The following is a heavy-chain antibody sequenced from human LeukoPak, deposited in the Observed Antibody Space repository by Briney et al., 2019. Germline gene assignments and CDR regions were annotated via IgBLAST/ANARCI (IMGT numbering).Heavy chain of an antibody. V-gene: IGHV5-51*01. CDR2: IYPGDSDT. Sequence: GESLKISCKGSGYRFTSDWIGWVRQLPGKGLEWMGIIYPGDSDTRYSPSFQGQVTISADKSVNTAYLQWSSLKASDTAMYYCARLSGRVVCSAGSCYIDSWGQGTLVTVSS. J-gene: IGHJ4*02. D-gene: IGHD2-15*01. CDR1: GYRFTSDW. CDR3: ARLSGRVVCSAGSCYIDS.